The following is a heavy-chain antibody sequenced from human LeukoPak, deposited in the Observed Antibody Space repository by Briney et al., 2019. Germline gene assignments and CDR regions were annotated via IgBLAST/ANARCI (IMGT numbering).Heavy chain of an antibody. V-gene: IGHV4-39*07. CDR2: ISYSGTT. Sequence: SETLSLTCTVSGGSISSRPYYWGWVRQPPGKGLEWIGTISYSGTTYYSPSLKSRVTISLDTSKNQFSLKLSSVTAADTAIYYCAREASPYYYDSSGRIDYWGQGTLVTVSS. CDR1: GGSISSRPYY. CDR3: AREASPYYYDSSGRIDY. D-gene: IGHD3-22*01. J-gene: IGHJ4*02.